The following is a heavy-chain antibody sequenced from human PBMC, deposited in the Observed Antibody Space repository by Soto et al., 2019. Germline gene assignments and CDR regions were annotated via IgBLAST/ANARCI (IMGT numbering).Heavy chain of an antibody. D-gene: IGHD5-12*01. Sequence: QLQLQESGSGLVKPSQTLSLTCAVSGGSISSGGYSWSWIRQPPGKGLEWIGYIYHSGSTYYNPSLEGRVTMAVDRSKNQFSLKLSSVTAADTAVYYCAAGGGLPRYYWGQGTLVTVSS. CDR2: IYHSGST. J-gene: IGHJ4*02. CDR3: AAGGGLPRYY. CDR1: GGSISSGGYS. V-gene: IGHV4-30-2*01.